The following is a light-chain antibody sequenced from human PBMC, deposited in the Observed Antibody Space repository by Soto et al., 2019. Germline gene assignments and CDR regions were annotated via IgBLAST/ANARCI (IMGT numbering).Light chain of an antibody. Sequence: DIQMTQSQSSLSASVGDRVTITCRESQSISSYLTWYQLKPGKAPKLLIYAASSLQSGVPSRFSGSGSGTDFTLTISSLQPEDFATYYCQQSYSTPLTFGGGTKVEIK. CDR3: QQSYSTPLT. V-gene: IGKV1-39*01. CDR2: AAS. J-gene: IGKJ4*01. CDR1: QSISSY.